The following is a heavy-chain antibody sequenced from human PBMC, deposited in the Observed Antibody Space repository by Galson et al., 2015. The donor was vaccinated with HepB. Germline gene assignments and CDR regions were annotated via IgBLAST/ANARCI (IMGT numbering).Heavy chain of an antibody. Sequence: SLRLSCAASGFSFSSYSLNWVRQAPGKGLEWVSYISSSGSNVYYADSVEGRFITSRDSAKYSVYLQINSLRDDDTAVYYCARDRLGYYGMDVWGLGTTVTVSS. D-gene: IGHD6-19*01. CDR1: GFSFSSYS. J-gene: IGHJ6*02. CDR2: ISSSGSNV. CDR3: ARDRLGYYGMDV. V-gene: IGHV3-48*02.